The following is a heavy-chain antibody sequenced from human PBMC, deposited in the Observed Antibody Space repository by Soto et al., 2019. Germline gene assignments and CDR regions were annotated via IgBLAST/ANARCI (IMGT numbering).Heavy chain of an antibody. CDR1: GCSIRSGGYY. J-gene: IGHJ6*02. V-gene: IGHV4-31*03. CDR3: ARVCGGDCHHGMDV. Sequence: QVQLQESGPGLVKPSQSLSLTCTVSGCSIRSGGYYWSWIRQHPGKGLEWIGYLYYSGSTYYDPSLKSRLCISVETSKNQSSLKLSSVTATDTAVYYGARVCGGDCHHGMDVWGQGTTVTVSS. CDR2: LYYSGST. D-gene: IGHD2-21*02.